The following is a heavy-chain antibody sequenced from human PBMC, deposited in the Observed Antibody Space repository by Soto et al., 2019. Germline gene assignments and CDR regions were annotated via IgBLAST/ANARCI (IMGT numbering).Heavy chain of an antibody. V-gene: IGHV3-23*01. D-gene: IGHD1-1*01. J-gene: IGHJ6*02. CDR1: GLTFTNYP. Sequence: GGSLRLSCAASGLTFTNYPMSWVRQAPGKGLEWASVISGSGDSTYYAESVKGRFTISRDNSKNTLYMQMNTLRAEDTAVYYCAKQQGPGTPYYYAMDVWGQGTTVTVSS. CDR3: AKQQGPGTPYYYAMDV. CDR2: ISGSGDST.